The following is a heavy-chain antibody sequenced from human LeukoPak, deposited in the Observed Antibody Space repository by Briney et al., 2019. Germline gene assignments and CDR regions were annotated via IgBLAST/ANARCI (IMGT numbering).Heavy chain of an antibody. D-gene: IGHD3-22*01. V-gene: IGHV3-7*01. Sequence: PGGSLRLSCAASGFTFSSYSMNWVRQAPGKGLEWVANIKQDGSEKYYVDSVKGRFTISRDNAKNSLYLQMNSLRAEDTAVYYCARDLIGYAFDIWGQGTMVTVSS. CDR1: GFTFSSYS. CDR2: IKQDGSEK. CDR3: ARDLIGYAFDI. J-gene: IGHJ3*02.